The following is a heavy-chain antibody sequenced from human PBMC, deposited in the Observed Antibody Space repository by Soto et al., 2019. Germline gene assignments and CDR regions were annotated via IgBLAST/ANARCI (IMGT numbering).Heavy chain of an antibody. V-gene: IGHV3-33*01. CDR1: GFTLSSYG. D-gene: IGHD6-13*01. CDR3: ARQQLAAPMDHFDY. Sequence: SLRLPCAASGFTLSSYGMNWVRQAPGKGLEWVAVIWYDGSNKNYADSVKGRFTISRDNSKNTLYLQMNSLRAEDTAVYYCARQQLAAPMDHFDYWGQGTLVTVSS. CDR2: IWYDGSNK. J-gene: IGHJ4*02.